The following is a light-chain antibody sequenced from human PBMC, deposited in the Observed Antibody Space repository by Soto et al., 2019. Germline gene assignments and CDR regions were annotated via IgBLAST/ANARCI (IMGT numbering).Light chain of an antibody. Sequence: QSVLTQPPSASGTPGPRVTFSCSGSSSNIGGNTVSWFQHLPRTAPKLLIFSNSQRPSGVPDRFSGAKSGTSASLAISGLQSEDEANYYCATWDDGLSAYVFGTGTKVTV. CDR1: SSNIGGNT. V-gene: IGLV1-44*01. CDR3: ATWDDGLSAYV. J-gene: IGLJ1*01. CDR2: SNS.